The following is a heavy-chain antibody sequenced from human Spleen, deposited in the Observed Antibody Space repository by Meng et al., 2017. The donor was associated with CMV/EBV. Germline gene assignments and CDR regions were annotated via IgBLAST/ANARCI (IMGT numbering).Heavy chain of an antibody. D-gene: IGHD2-2*01. CDR1: GGSFSGYY. Sequence: SETLSLTCAVYGGSFSGYYWSWIRQPPGKGLEWIGEINHSGSTNYNPSLKSRVTISVDTSKNQFSLKLSSVTAADTAVYYCARHCTSTSPLYYYCGMDVWGQGTTVTVSS. CDR3: ARHCTSTSPLYYYCGMDV. J-gene: IGHJ6*02. CDR2: INHSGST. V-gene: IGHV4-34*01.